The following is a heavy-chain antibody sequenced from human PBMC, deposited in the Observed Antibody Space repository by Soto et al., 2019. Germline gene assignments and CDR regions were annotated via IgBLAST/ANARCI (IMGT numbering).Heavy chain of an antibody. Sequence: EVQLVESGGGLVQPGGSLRLSCAASGFTFSSYSMNWVRQAPGKGLEWVSYYADSVKGRFTISRDNAKNSLYLQMNSLRDEDTAVYYCARVGGLYYYGMDVWGQGTTVTASS. J-gene: IGHJ6*02. D-gene: IGHD3-16*01. CDR3: ARVGGLYYYGMDV. V-gene: IGHV3-48*02. CDR1: GFTFSSYS.